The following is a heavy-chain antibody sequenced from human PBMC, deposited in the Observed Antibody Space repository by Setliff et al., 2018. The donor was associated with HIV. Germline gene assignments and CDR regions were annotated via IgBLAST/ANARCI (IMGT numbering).Heavy chain of an antibody. CDR2: INYAGVA. J-gene: IGHJ3*01. CDR1: GGSISSTNYF. Sequence: PSETLSLTCTVSGGSISSTNYFWVWVRQSPGRGLEWIGEINYAGVANYSPSLKSRVTISIDTSKNQFSLKLTSVTAADTAVYYCAREWLQHTGDDAFDVWGQGTMVTVSS. CDR3: AREWLQHTGDDAFDV. V-gene: IGHV4-39*07. D-gene: IGHD5-12*01.